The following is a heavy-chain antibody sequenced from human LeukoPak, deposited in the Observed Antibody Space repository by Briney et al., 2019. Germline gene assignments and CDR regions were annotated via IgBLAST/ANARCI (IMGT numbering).Heavy chain of an antibody. CDR3: ARDHGQDIVVVPAAMMGGADY. CDR2: ISSSSSYI. D-gene: IGHD2-2*01. Sequence: GGSLRLSCAASGFTFSSYSMNWVRQAPGKGLEWVSSISSSSSYIYYADSVKGRFTISRDNAKNSLYLQMNSLRAEDTAVYYCARDHGQDIVVVPAAMMGGADYWSQGTLVTVSS. V-gene: IGHV3-21*01. CDR1: GFTFSSYS. J-gene: IGHJ4*02.